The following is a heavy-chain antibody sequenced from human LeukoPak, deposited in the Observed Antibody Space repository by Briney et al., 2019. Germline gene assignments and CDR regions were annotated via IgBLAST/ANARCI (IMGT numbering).Heavy chain of an antibody. Sequence: ASVKVSCKAPGYTFTSYGISWVRQAPGQGLEWMGWISAYNGNTNYAQKLQGRVTMTTDTSTSTAYMELRSLRSDDTAVYCCARVQQWTGISFFDYWGQGTLVTVSS. CDR3: ARVQQWTGISFFDY. V-gene: IGHV1-18*01. J-gene: IGHJ4*02. CDR1: GYTFTSYG. D-gene: IGHD6-19*01. CDR2: ISAYNGNT.